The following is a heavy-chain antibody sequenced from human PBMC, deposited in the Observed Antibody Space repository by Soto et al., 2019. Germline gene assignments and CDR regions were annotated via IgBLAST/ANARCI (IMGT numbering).Heavy chain of an antibody. Sequence: GGSLRLSCAASGFTFSSYSMNWVRQAPGKGLEWVSSISSSSYIYYADSVKGRFTISRDNAKNSLYLQMNSLRAEDTAVYYCAREFGWSYYDSSGYYFDYWGQGTLVTVSS. V-gene: IGHV3-21*01. CDR2: ISSSSYI. D-gene: IGHD3-22*01. J-gene: IGHJ4*02. CDR3: AREFGWSYYDSSGYYFDY. CDR1: GFTFSSYS.